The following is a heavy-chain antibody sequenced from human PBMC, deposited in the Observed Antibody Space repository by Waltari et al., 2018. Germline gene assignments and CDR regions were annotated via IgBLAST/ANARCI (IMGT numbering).Heavy chain of an antibody. V-gene: IGHV1-69*04. CDR2: IIPILGIA. Sequence: QVQLVQSGAEVKKPGSSGKVSCKASGGTFSSYAISWVRPAPGQGLEWMGRIIPILGIANYAQKFQGRVTITADKSTSTAYMELSSLRSEDTAVYYCARGMVSSWTEYYFDYWGQGTLVTVSS. J-gene: IGHJ4*02. CDR3: ARGMVSSWTEYYFDY. D-gene: IGHD6-13*01. CDR1: GGTFSSYA.